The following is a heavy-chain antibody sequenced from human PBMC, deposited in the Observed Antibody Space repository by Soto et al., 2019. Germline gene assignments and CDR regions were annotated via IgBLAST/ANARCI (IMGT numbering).Heavy chain of an antibody. CDR3: AGGDSSGYYYGY. V-gene: IGHV4-59*08. CDR2: IYYSGST. J-gene: IGHJ4*02. Sequence: PSENLSITCTVSGGSISSYYWSWIRQPPGKGLEWIGYIYYSGSTNYNPSLKSRVTISVDTSKNQFSLKLSSVTAADTAVYYCAGGDSSGYYYGYWGQGTLVTVSS. D-gene: IGHD3-22*01. CDR1: GGSISSYY.